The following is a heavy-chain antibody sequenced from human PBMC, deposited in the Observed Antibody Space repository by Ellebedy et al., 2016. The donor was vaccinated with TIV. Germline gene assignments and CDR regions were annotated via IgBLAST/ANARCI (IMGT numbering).Heavy chain of an antibody. J-gene: IGHJ6*03. Sequence: GGSLRLXXAASGFVFTSYSMNWVRQAPGKGLEWVASISDRSSKRFYSDSVKGRFIISRDDATSSLFLEMNTLRVEDTAVYYCARPMFYYHYYMDVWGKGTTVIV. V-gene: IGHV3-21*01. CDR1: GFVFTSYS. CDR3: ARPMFYYHYYMDV. D-gene: IGHD3-10*02. CDR2: ISDRSSKR.